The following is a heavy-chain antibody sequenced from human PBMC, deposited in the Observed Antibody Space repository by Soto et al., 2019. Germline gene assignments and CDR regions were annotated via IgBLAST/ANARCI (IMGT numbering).Heavy chain of an antibody. CDR2: IDVGSANA. Sequence: GASVKVSCKTSGFTFSSSAVHCVRQARGHRLQWIGWIDVGSANANYAQMLQERVTISRDMSTSTAYMELSSLRSEDTAVYYCARAGGYSGFNFTFHLGXGGTWV. D-gene: IGHD5-12*01. CDR1: GFTFSSSA. V-gene: IGHV1-58*01. J-gene: IGHJ2*01. CDR3: ARAGGYSGFNFTFHL.